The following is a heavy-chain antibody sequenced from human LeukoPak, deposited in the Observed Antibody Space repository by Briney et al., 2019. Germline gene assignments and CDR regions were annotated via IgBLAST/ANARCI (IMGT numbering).Heavy chain of an antibody. D-gene: IGHD1-7*01. J-gene: IGHJ4*02. Sequence: GGSLRLSCAASGFTFSNYWMTWVRQAPGKGPDWVANIKQDGSERNYVDSVKGRFTIARDNTKNSLYLQMTSLRGEDTAVYYCASRAGKPGNTPWCFDYWGQGALVTVSS. CDR1: GFTFSNYW. CDR3: ASRAGKPGNTPWCFDY. V-gene: IGHV3-7*01. CDR2: IKQDGSER.